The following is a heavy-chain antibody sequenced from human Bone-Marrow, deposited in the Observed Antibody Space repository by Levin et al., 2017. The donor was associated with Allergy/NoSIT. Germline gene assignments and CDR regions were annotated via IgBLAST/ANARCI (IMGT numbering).Heavy chain of an antibody. CDR3: AKNYLVVPAAMLYYRYYGLDV. V-gene: IGHV3-23*01. Sequence: GGSLRLSCAASGFTFDRYALSWVRQAPGKRLEWVSGISGGGARTKYADSVEGRFTISRDNADKMLYLQMNSLRAEDTAIYYCAKNYLVVPAAMLYYRYYGLDVWGQGTTVTVSS. CDR1: GFTFDRYA. CDR2: ISGGGART. J-gene: IGHJ6*02. D-gene: IGHD2-2*01.